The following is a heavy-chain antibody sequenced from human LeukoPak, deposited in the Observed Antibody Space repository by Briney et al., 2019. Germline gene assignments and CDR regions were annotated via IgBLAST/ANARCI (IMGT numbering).Heavy chain of an antibody. J-gene: IGHJ6*03. CDR1: GFIFDDYA. Sequence: PGGSLRLSCAASGFIFDDYAMHWVRQAPGKGLEWVSGISWDSDSIDYADSVKGRFTISRDNAKNSLYLQINSLRAEDMALYYCAKGGGGRLIYYYYMDVWGQGTLVTVSS. CDR3: AKGGGGRLIYYYYMDV. D-gene: IGHD3-16*01. V-gene: IGHV3-9*03. CDR2: ISWDSDSI.